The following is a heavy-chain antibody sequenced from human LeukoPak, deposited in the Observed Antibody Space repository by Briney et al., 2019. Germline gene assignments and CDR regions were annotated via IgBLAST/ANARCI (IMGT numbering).Heavy chain of an antibody. D-gene: IGHD3-10*02. J-gene: IGHJ6*04. V-gene: IGHV3-48*03. CDR1: GFTFSSYE. Sequence: GGSLRLSCAASGFTFSSYEMNWVRRAPGKGLEWVSYISSSGSTIYYADSVKGRFTISKDNAKNSLYLQMNSLRAEDTAVYYCAELGITMIGGVWGKGTTVTISS. CDR3: AELGITMIGGV. CDR2: ISSSGSTI.